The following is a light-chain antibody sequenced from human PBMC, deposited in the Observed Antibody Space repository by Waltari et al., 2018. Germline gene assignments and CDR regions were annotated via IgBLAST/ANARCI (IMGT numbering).Light chain of an antibody. V-gene: IGKV1-5*03. Sequence: VGDRVTITCRASQSISIWLAWYQQKPGKAPKLLIYKASSLESGVPSRFSGSGSGTEFTLTISSLQPDDFATYYCQQYNSYWTFGQGTKVEIK. CDR2: KAS. J-gene: IGKJ1*01. CDR3: QQYNSYWT. CDR1: QSISIW.